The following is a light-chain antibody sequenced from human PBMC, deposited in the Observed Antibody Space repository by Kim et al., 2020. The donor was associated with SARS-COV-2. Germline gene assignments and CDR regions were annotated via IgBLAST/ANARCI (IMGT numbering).Light chain of an antibody. CDR1: QSLSNSF. V-gene: IGKV3-20*01. Sequence: SPGESATLSCRASQSLSNSFLAWYQQKPGQAPRLLIYRASSRATDIPHRFSGSGSGTDFTLTISRLEPEDFAMYYCQQYSTSPLTFGGGTKVDIK. CDR2: RAS. CDR3: QQYSTSPLT. J-gene: IGKJ4*01.